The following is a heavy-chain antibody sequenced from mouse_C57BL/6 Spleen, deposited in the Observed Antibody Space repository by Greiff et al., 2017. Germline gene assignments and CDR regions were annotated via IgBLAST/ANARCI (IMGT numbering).Heavy chain of an antibody. J-gene: IGHJ2*01. CDR2: ISSGGDYI. V-gene: IGHV5-9-1*02. CDR3: TRDRGYDYSYYFDY. Sequence: EVKLMESGEGLVKPGGSLKLSCAASGFTFSSYAMSWVRQTPEKRLEWVAYISSGGDYIYYADTVKGRFTISRDNARNTLYLQMSSLKSEDTAMYYCTRDRGYDYSYYFDYWGQGTTLTVSS. D-gene: IGHD2-4*01. CDR1: GFTFSSYA.